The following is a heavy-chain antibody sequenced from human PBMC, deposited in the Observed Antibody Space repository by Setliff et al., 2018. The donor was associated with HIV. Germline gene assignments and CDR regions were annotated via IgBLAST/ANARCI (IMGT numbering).Heavy chain of an antibody. CDR2: IRYDGSNK. J-gene: IGHJ6*02. Sequence: QPGGSLRLSCAASGFTFSSYGMHWVRQAPGKGLEWVAFIRYDGSNKYYADSVKGRFTISRDNSKNTLYLQMNSLRAEDTAVYYCARSVIGYYYYGMDVWGQGTLVTVSS. CDR1: GFTFSSYG. D-gene: IGHD3-10*01. CDR3: ARSVIGYYYYGMDV. V-gene: IGHV3-30*02.